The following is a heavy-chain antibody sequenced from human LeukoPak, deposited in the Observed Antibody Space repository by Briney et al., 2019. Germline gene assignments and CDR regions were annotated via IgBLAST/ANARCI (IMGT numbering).Heavy chain of an antibody. CDR3: ARASLVRGVPDAFDI. CDR2: IRYDGSNK. CDR1: GFTFSTYG. Sequence: GGSLRLSCAASGFTFSTYGMHWVRQAPGKGLEWVAFIRYDGSNKYYADSVKGRFTISRDNAKNSLYLQMNSLRAEDTAVYYCARASLVRGVPDAFDIWGQGTMVTVSS. J-gene: IGHJ3*02. V-gene: IGHV3-30*02. D-gene: IGHD3-10*01.